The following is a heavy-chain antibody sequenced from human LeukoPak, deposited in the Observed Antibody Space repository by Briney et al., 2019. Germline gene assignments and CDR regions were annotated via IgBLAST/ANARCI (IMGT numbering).Heavy chain of an antibody. CDR3: ARDRHCSGGSCSGL. CDR1: GLTVSNNY. CDR2: IYSDGST. D-gene: IGHD2-15*01. V-gene: IGHV3-53*01. J-gene: IGHJ4*02. Sequence: PGGSLRLSCAASGLTVSNNYMKWVRQAPGKGLEWVSLIYSDGSTYYADSVKGRSTISRDNPKNTVYLQMNNLRAEDTAVYYCARDRHCSGGSCSGLWGQGTLVTVSS.